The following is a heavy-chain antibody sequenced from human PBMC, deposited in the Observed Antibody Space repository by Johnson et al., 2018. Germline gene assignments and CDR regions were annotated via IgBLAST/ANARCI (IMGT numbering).Heavy chain of an antibody. D-gene: IGHD2-15*01. CDR1: GASITSMDYF. J-gene: IGHJ6*03. V-gene: IGHV4-39*07. CDR3: ARLHFYSAYYMDV. Sequence: QVQLQESGPGLVKPSETLSLTCTVSGASITSMDYFWAWVRQPPGKGLEWIGSVFYSGSTYYNPPLKTRVTLSVVTAKSHFSLRLTSVTAADTAVYYCARLHFYSAYYMDVWGSGTTVTVSS. CDR2: VFYSGST.